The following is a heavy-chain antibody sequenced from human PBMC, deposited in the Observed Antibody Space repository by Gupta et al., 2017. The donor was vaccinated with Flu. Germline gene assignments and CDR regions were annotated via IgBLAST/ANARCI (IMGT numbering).Heavy chain of an antibody. CDR3: ARSHFWSGYNLEV. V-gene: IGHV3-33*01. Sequence: VRQAPGKGLEWVAVLWYDGSTDYYADSVKGRFTISRDSSKTTLYLQMNNLRAEDTAVYFCARSHFWSGYNLEVWGQGTLVTVSS. D-gene: IGHD3-3*02. CDR2: LWYDGSTD. J-gene: IGHJ4*02.